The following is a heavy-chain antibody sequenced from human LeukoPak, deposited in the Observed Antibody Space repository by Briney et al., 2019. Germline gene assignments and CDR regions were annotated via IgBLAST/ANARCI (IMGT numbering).Heavy chain of an antibody. CDR2: ISAYNGNT. Sequence: ASVKVSCKASGYTFTSYGISWVRQAPGQGLEWMGWISAYNGNTNYAQKLQGRVSMTTDTSTSTAYMELRSLRSDDPAVYYCARPYCGSYGGYFDYWGQGTLVTVSS. D-gene: IGHD1-26*01. CDR3: ARPYCGSYGGYFDY. J-gene: IGHJ4*02. CDR1: GYTFTSYG. V-gene: IGHV1-18*01.